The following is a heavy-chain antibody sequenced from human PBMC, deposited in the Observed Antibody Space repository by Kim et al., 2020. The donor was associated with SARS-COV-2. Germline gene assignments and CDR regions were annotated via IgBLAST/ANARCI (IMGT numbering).Heavy chain of an antibody. D-gene: IGHD6-13*01. J-gene: IGHJ5*02. Sequence: SETLSLTCSVSGGSVSSRTYFWAWIRQPPVKGLEWIGSFLYTASTYYNPSLKSRVSMSADTAKNQFSLRLTSVTAADTAVYYCARHPPWAADKGGFDPWGQGTLVTVSS. CDR3: ARHPPWAADKGGFDP. CDR2: FLYTAST. V-gene: IGHV4-39*01. CDR1: GGSVSSRTYF.